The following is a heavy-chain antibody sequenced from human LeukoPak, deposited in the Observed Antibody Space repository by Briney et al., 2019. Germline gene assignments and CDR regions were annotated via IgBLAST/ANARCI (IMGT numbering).Heavy chain of an antibody. V-gene: IGHV4-31*03. CDR3: ASGSVLRYFDWLRHPVGFDY. Sequence: PSETLSLTCTVSSGSISSGGYYWSWIRQHPGKGLEWIGYIYYSGSTYYNPSLKSRVTISVDTSKDQFSLKLSSVTAADTAVYYCASGSVLRYFDWLRHPVGFDYRGQGTLVTVSS. D-gene: IGHD3-9*01. J-gene: IGHJ4*02. CDR2: IYYSGST. CDR1: SGSISSGGYY.